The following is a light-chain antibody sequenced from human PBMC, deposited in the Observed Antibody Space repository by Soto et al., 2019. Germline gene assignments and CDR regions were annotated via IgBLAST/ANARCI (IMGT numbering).Light chain of an antibody. CDR2: GAS. Sequence: EIMMTQSPATLSVSAGEGATLSCRASESVRGYLAWYQQKPGQAPRLLIHGASTRATGIPARFSGSGSGTEFSLTLSGLQSEDFAVYYCQQYNNWPGTFGQGTKVEIK. J-gene: IGKJ1*01. CDR1: ESVRGY. CDR3: QQYNNWPGT. V-gene: IGKV3-15*01.